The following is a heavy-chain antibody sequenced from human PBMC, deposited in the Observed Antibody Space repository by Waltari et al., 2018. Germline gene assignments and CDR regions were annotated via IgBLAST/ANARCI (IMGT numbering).Heavy chain of an antibody. CDR1: GGSISSGCYS. V-gene: IGHV4-61*09. CDR2: IDLVGRH. Sequence: QVQLQESGPGLVKPSQTLSLTCHVSGGSISSGCYSWSWIRQPAEKGLGWIGYIDLVGRHNDNPSIKSRVTIAVDTYQNKSSLTLSSVTAPDTAVYYFASITYGDYWGYWRQGTLVTVSS. J-gene: IGHJ4*02. CDR3: ASITYGDYWGY. D-gene: IGHD4-17*01.